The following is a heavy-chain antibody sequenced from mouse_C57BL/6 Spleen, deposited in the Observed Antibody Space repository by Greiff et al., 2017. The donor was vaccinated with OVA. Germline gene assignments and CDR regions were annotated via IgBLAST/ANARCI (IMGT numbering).Heavy chain of an antibody. CDR1: GYTFTDYY. D-gene: IGHD1-1*01. CDR3: ARKSSSSSYYFDY. CDR2: INPYNGGT. V-gene: IGHV1-19*01. Sequence: EVQLQQSGPVLVKPGASVKMSCKASGYTFTDYYMNWVKQSHGKSLEWIGVINPYNGGTSYNQKFKGKATLTVDTSSSTAYMELNSLTSEDSAFYYCARKSSSSSYYFDYWGQGTTLTVSS. J-gene: IGHJ2*01.